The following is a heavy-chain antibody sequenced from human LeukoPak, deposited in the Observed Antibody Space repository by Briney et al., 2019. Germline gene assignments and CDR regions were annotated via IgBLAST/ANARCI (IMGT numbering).Heavy chain of an antibody. CDR2: IRYDESNK. V-gene: IGHV3-30*02. CDR1: GFTFSGYG. J-gene: IGHJ4*02. Sequence: AGGSLRLSCAASGFTFSGYGMHWVRQAPGKGLEWVAFIRYDESNKYYADSVKGRFTISRDISKSRLHLQMNSLRPEDTAVYYCAKDGSYSDFDYWGQGTLVTVSS. D-gene: IGHD1-26*01. CDR3: AKDGSYSDFDY.